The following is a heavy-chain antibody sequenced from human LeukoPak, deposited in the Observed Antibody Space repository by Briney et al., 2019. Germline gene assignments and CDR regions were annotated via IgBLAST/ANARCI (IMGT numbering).Heavy chain of an antibody. CDR2: ISYDGSNK. CDR1: GFTFSSYG. D-gene: IGHD2-2*01. J-gene: IGHJ4*02. Sequence: GGSLRLSCAASGFTFSSYGMHWVRQAPGKGLEWVAVISYDGSNKYYADSVKGRFTISRDNSKNTLYLQMNSLRAEDTAVYYCAKVPQAIFCLSTSCYSDYWGQGTLVTVSS. V-gene: IGHV3-30*18. CDR3: AKVPQAIFCLSTSCYSDY.